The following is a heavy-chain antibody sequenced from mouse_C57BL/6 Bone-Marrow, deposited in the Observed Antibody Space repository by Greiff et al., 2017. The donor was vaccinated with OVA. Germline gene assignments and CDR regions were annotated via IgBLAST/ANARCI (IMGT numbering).Heavy chain of an antibody. CDR2: ISSGGDYI. D-gene: IGHD2-4*01. CDR1: GFTFSSYA. V-gene: IGHV5-9-1*02. Sequence: EVMLVESGEGLVKPGGSLKLSCAASGFTFSSYALSWVRQTPEKRLEWVAYISSGGDYIYYADTVKGRFTISRDNARNTLYLQMSSLKSEDTAMYYCTRDGSIYYDFYWYFGVWGTGTTVTVSS. CDR3: TRDGSIYYDFYWYFGV. J-gene: IGHJ1*03.